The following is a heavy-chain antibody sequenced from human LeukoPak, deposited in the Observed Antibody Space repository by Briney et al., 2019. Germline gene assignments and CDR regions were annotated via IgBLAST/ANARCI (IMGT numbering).Heavy chain of an antibody. CDR1: GFTFSSYA. V-gene: IGHV3-23*01. D-gene: IGHD1-26*01. Sequence: GGSLRLSCVASGFTFSSYAMTWVRQPPGKGLEWVSTFSGSGGSTFYADSVKGRFTISRDNSKNSMYLQMNSLRAEDTAVYYCARISGSYVFDYWGQGTLVTVSS. CDR2: FSGSGGST. J-gene: IGHJ4*02. CDR3: ARISGSYVFDY.